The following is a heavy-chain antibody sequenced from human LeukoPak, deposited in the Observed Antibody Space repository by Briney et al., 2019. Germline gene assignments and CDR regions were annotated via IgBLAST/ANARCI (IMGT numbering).Heavy chain of an antibody. D-gene: IGHD3-10*01. J-gene: IGHJ6*03. CDR2: IYHSGST. CDR3: ARITGSYYYYYMDV. V-gene: IGHV4-38-2*01. CDR1: GYSISSGDY. Sequence: SETLSLTYAVSGYSISSGDYWGWIRQPPGKGLEWIGNIYHSGSTFYNPSLKSRVTISVHTSKNQFSLKLSSVTAADTAVYYCARITGSYYYYYMDVWGKGTTVTVSS.